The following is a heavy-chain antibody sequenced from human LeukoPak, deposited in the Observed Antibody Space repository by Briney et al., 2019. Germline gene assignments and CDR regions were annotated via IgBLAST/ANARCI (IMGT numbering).Heavy chain of an antibody. CDR1: GFTLSNYV. CDR2: ISDSGGHT. CDR3: AKLWFGDLSRGQAKFDY. Sequence: PGGSLRLSCAASGFTLSNYVINWVRQAPGKGLERVSTISDSGGHTYYADSVKGRFTISRDNSNKMIFLQMDSLRVEDTAVYYCAKLWFGDLSRGQAKFDYWGQGTLVTVSA. D-gene: IGHD3-16*01. J-gene: IGHJ4*02. V-gene: IGHV3-23*01.